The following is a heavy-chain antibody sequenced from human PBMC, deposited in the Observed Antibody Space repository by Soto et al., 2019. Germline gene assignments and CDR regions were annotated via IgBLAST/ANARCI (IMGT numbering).Heavy chain of an antibody. D-gene: IGHD1-1*01. CDR3: TTGLQYNWNDDY. Sequence: GGSLRLSCAASGFTFSNAWMSWVRQAPGKGLEWVGRIKSKTDGGTTDYAAPVKGRVTISKDDSKNTLFRQRNSLKTEDTAVYYCTTGLQYNWNDDYGGQGTLVTVSS. V-gene: IGHV3-15*01. CDR1: GFTFSNAW. J-gene: IGHJ4*02. CDR2: IKSKTDGGTT.